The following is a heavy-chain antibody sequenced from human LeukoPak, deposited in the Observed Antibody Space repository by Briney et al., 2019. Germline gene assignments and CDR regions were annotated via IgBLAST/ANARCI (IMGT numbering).Heavy chain of an antibody. Sequence: ASVTVSCKASGYTFTGYYMHWVRQAPGQGLGWMGWINPNSGGTNYAQKFQGRVTMTRDTSISTAYMELSRLRSDDTAVYYCARGPGVRGVTMDVWGKGTTVTVSS. CDR3: ARGPGVRGVTMDV. V-gene: IGHV1-2*02. J-gene: IGHJ6*03. CDR2: INPNSGGT. D-gene: IGHD3-10*01. CDR1: GYTFTGYY.